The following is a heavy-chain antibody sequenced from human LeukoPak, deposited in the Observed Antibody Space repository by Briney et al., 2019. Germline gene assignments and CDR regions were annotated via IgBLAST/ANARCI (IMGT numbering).Heavy chain of an antibody. CDR2: IYTSGST. J-gene: IGHJ4*02. D-gene: IGHD2-8*01. CDR3: AREYEYYFDY. CDR1: GGSISSGSYY. Sequence: SQTLPLTCTVSGGSISSGSYYWSWIRQPAGKGLEWIGRIYTSGSTNYNPSLKSRVTISVDTSKNQFSLKLSSVTAADTAVYYCAREYEYYFDYWGQGTLVTVSS. V-gene: IGHV4-61*02.